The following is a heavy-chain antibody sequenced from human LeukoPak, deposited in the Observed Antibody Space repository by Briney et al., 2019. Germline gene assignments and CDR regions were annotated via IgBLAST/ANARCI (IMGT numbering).Heavy chain of an antibody. CDR2: IYYSGST. J-gene: IGHJ5*02. D-gene: IGHD3-22*01. CDR3: ARGWDSSGYCSWFDP. CDR1: GGSISSFY. V-gene: IGHV4-59*08. Sequence: ASETLCLTCTVSGGSISSFYWSWIRQPPGKGREGMWYIYYSGSTNYHPSLKRRVTISVDTSKNQSSLKLSSVTAADTAVYYCARGWDSSGYCSWFDPWGQGTLVTVSS.